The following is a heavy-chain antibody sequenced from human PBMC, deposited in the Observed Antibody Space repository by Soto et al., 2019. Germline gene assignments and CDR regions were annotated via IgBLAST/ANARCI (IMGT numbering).Heavy chain of an antibody. V-gene: IGHV4-34*01. CDR3: ARGFKVVVINYYYSGVDV. D-gene: IGHD3-22*01. J-gene: IGHJ6*02. CDR1: GGSFSGYY. CDR2: FTHSGDT. Sequence: PSETLSLTCAVYGGSFSGYYWSWIRQPPGKGLEWIGEFTHSGDTSYNPSLKSRVTISVDTSKNQFSLKLSSVTAADTAVYYCARGFKVVVINYYYSGVDVWGQGTTVTVSS.